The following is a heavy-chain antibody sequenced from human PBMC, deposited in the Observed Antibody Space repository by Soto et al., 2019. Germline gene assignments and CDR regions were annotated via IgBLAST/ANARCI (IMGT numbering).Heavy chain of an antibody. CDR3: ARDYYYDSSGYYHYYFDY. J-gene: IGHJ4*02. V-gene: IGHV1-69*13. D-gene: IGHD3-22*01. CDR1: GGTFSSYA. Sequence: SVKVSCKASGGTFSSYAISWVRQAPGQGLEWMGGITPIFGTANYAQKFQGRVTITADESTSTAYMELSSLRSEDTAVYYCARDYYYDSSGYYHYYFDYWGQGTLVTVSS. CDR2: ITPIFGTA.